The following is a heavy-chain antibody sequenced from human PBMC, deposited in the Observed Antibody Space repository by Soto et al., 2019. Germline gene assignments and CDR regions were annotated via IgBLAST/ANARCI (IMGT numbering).Heavy chain of an antibody. CDR2: ISSNGGST. CDR1: GFTFSSYA. Sequence: GGSLRLSCAASGFTFSSYAMHWVRQAPGKGLEWVSAISSNGGSTYYADSVKGRFTISRDNSKNTLYLQMNSLRAEDTAVYYCARDPPDYYYYYGMDVWGQGTTVTVSS. J-gene: IGHJ6*02. CDR3: ARDPPDYYYYYGMDV. V-gene: IGHV3-64*04.